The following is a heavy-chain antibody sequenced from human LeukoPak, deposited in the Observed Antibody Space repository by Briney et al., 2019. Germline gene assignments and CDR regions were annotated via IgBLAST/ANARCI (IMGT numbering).Heavy chain of an antibody. CDR2: INHSGST. CDR1: GGSFSGYY. D-gene: IGHD4-17*01. CDR3: ASQTVTRRFDP. J-gene: IGHJ5*02. Sequence: SETLSLTCAVYGGSFSGYYWSWIRQPPGKGLEWIGEINHSGSTNYNPSLKSRVTISVDTSKNQFSLKLSSVSAADTAVYYCASQTVTRRFDPWGQGTLVTVSS. V-gene: IGHV4-34*01.